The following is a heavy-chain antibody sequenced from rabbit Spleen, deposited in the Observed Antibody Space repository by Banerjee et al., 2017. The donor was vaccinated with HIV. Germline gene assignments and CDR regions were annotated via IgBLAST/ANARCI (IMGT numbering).Heavy chain of an antibody. CDR3: ARDAAGREDFNL. Sequence: QEQLEESGGGLVQPEGSLTLTCKASGVSFSDKDVMCWVRRAPGKGLEWITCINIATGKSVYASWVSGRFIMSRTSSTTVTLQMTSLTAADTATYFCARDAAGREDFNLWGPGTLVTVS. V-gene: IGHV1S45*01. J-gene: IGHJ4*01. D-gene: IGHD4-2*01. CDR1: GVSFSDKDV. CDR2: INIATGKS.